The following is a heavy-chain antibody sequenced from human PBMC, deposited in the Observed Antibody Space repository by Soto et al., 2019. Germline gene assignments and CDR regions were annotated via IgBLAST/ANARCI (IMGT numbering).Heavy chain of an antibody. CDR2: IFSNDEK. D-gene: IGHD1-1*01. J-gene: IGHJ4*02. Sequence: QVTLKESGPVLVKPTETLTLTCTVSGFSLSNARMGVSWIRQPPGKALEWLAHIFSNDEKSYSTSLKSRLTISKDTSKSQVVLTMTNMDPVDTATYYCARIRMIGNNWNDGGAYYFDYWGQGTLVTVSS. V-gene: IGHV2-26*01. CDR1: GFSLSNARMG. CDR3: ARIRMIGNNWNDGGAYYFDY.